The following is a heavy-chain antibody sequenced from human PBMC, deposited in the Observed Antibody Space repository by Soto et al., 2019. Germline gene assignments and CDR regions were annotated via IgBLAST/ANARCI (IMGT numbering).Heavy chain of an antibody. CDR2: IFPGDSET. CDR3: SGRARSSIALGWFEP. V-gene: IGHV5-51*01. J-gene: IGHJ5*02. Sequence: GESLKISCSGSRHSFSTDWVGWVLQKPGQGLHLMAIIFPGDSETRYSPSFQGKVTISVDKSLTTALLQWSSLNPSDTAMYYCSGRARSSIALGWFEPWGRGTL. CDR1: RHSFSTDW. D-gene: IGHD3-16*01.